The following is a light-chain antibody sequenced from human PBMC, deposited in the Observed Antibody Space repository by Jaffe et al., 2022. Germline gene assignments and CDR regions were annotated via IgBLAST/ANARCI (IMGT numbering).Light chain of an antibody. CDR2: DAS. V-gene: IGKV3D-11*01. Sequence: EIVLTQSPATLSLSPGERATLSCRASQVINLSLAWYQQKPGQAPRLLIFDASNRATGIPARFSGGGSGTDFTLTVSSLEPEDFAVYYCQQRASWPWTFGQGTKVEI. J-gene: IGKJ1*01. CDR1: QVINLS. CDR3: QQRASWPWT.